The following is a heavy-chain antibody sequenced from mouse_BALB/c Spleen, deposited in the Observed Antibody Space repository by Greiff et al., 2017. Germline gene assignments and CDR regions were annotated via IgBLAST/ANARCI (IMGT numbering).Heavy chain of an antibody. CDR2: ISSGGSYT. CDR3: ARRNYRYDGSWFAY. CDR1: GFTFSSYG. D-gene: IGHD2-14*01. J-gene: IGHJ3*01. Sequence: EVNVVESGGDLVKPGGSLKLSCAASGFTFSSYGMSWVRQTPDKRLEWVATISSGGSYTYYPDSVKGRFTISRDNAKNTLYLQMSSLKSEDTAMYYCARRNYRYDGSWFAYWGQGTLVTVSA. V-gene: IGHV5-6*02.